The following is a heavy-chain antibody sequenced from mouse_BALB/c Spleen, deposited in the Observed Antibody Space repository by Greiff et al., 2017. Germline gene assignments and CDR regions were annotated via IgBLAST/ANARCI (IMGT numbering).Heavy chain of an antibody. CDR1: GFNIKDTY. CDR2: IDPANGNT. V-gene: IGHV14-3*02. J-gene: IGHJ4*01. D-gene: IGHD1-2*01. CDR3: ARAIHDYGYGAMDY. Sequence: VQLKQSGAELVKPGASVKLSCTASGFNIKDTYMHWVKQRPEQGLEWIGRIDPANGNTKYDPKFQGKATITADTSSNTAYLQLSSLTSEDTAVYYCARAIHDYGYGAMDYWGQGTSVTVSS.